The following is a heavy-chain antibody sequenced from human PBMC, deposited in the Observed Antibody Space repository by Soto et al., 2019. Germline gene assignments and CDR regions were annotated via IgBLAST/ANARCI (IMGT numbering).Heavy chain of an antibody. D-gene: IGHD6-19*01. CDR2: IDPNSGGA. V-gene: IGHV1-2*02. CDR3: ARLKMGWRTSSAAGVFDY. Sequence: QVQLVQSGAEVKKHGASVKVSCKTSGYTFSGYYIHWVRQAPGQGLECMGWIDPNSGGANSAQKFQGRVTMTGDTSISTAYMELSRLRSDDTAIYYCARLKMGWRTSSAAGVFDYWGQGTLVTVSS. CDR1: GYTFSGYY. J-gene: IGHJ4*02.